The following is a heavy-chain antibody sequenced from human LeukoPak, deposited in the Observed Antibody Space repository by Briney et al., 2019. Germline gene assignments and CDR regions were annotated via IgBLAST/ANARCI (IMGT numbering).Heavy chain of an antibody. Sequence: SETLSLTCTVSGGSISSSSYCWGWIRQPPGKGLEWIVVICYSGSTYYNPSLKSGVTISEDTSKNQFSLKLSSVTAADTAVYYCARYYYNSGTSRYFDLWGRGTLVTVSS. CDR1: GGSISSSSYC. D-gene: IGHD3-10*01. CDR2: ICYSGST. J-gene: IGHJ2*01. V-gene: IGHV4-39*01. CDR3: ARYYYNSGTSRYFDL.